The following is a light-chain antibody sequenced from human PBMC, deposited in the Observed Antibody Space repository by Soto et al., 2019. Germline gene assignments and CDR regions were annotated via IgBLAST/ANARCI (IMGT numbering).Light chain of an antibody. CDR3: LQDYTYPYT. J-gene: IGKJ2*01. V-gene: IGKV1-6*01. CDR2: AVS. Sequence: AIPMTQSPSSLSASVGDRVTITCRASQGIRNDLGWYQQKPGKAPKLLIYAVSFLQSGVPSRFSGSESGTDFTLTISSLQPEDFATYYCLQDYTYPYTFGQGTTLEIK. CDR1: QGIRND.